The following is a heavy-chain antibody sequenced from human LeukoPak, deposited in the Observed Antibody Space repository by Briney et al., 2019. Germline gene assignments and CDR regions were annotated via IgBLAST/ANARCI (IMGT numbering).Heavy chain of an antibody. V-gene: IGHV3-23*01. CDR2: ISGSGGST. CDR1: GFTFSSYA. Sequence: GGSLRLSCAASGFTFSSYAMSWVRQAPGKGLEWASAISGSGGSTYYADSVRGRFTISRDNSKNTLYLQMNSLRAEDTAVYYCAKTPGGSGLRFDYWGQGTLVTVSS. CDR3: AKTPGGSGLRFDY. J-gene: IGHJ4*02. D-gene: IGHD6-19*01.